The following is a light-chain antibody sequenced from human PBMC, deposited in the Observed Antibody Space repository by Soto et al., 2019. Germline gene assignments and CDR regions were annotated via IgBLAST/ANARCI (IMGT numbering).Light chain of an antibody. Sequence: EIVMTQSPATLSVSPVERATLSCRASQSVSSRLAWYQQKPGQAPRLLIHDASTRATGIPAMFSGSGSGTEFTLTISSLQSEDFAVYYCQQYNKWPTFGQGTKVEIK. CDR2: DAS. CDR1: QSVSSR. V-gene: IGKV3-15*01. CDR3: QQYNKWPT. J-gene: IGKJ1*01.